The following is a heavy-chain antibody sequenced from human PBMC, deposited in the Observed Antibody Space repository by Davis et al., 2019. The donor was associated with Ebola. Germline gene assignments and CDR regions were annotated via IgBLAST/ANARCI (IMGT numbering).Heavy chain of an antibody. CDR2: INHSGNT. Sequence: PGGSLRLSCAVYGGSFSGNYYNWIRQSPGKGLEWIGEINHSGNTTYNPSLKSRVTISVDTSKNQFSLKLNSVTAADTAVYYCASRQLWLRKNAFDIWGQGTVVTVSS. D-gene: IGHD5-18*01. V-gene: IGHV4-34*01. CDR1: GGSFSGNY. J-gene: IGHJ3*02. CDR3: ASRQLWLRKNAFDI.